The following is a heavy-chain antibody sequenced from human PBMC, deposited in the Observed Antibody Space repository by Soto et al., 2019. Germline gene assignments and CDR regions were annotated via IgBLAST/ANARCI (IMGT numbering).Heavy chain of an antibody. Sequence: QVQLQESGPGLVKPSQTLSLTCTVSGGSISSGGYYWSWIRQHPGKGLEWIGYIYYSGSTYYNPSLKSLVTISVDTSKNQCSLKLSSVTAADTAVYYCARVCGGDCHYAMDVWGQGTTVTVSS. CDR1: GGSISSGGYY. CDR2: IYYSGST. J-gene: IGHJ6*02. CDR3: ARVCGGDCHYAMDV. D-gene: IGHD2-21*02. V-gene: IGHV4-31*01.